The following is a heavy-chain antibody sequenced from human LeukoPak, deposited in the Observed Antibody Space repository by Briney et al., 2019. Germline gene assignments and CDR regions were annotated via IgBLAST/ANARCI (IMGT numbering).Heavy chain of an antibody. CDR3: AEYVLGGTSH. CDR2: IRGSGGST. J-gene: IGHJ4*02. Sequence: GGSLRLSCAASGFTFSSYAMSWVRQAQGKGLEWVSAIRGSGGSTYYADSVKGRFTISRDNSKNTLYLQMNSLRAGDTAVYYCAEYVLGGTSHWGQGTLVTVAS. V-gene: IGHV3-23*01. D-gene: IGHD3-16*01. CDR1: GFTFSSYA.